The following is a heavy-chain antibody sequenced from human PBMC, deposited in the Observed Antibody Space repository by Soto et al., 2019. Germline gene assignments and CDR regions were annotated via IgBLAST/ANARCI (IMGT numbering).Heavy chain of an antibody. J-gene: IGHJ4*02. CDR2: ISGSGGRT. D-gene: IGHD3-16*01. CDR1: GITFRSYA. Sequence: EVQLLESGGGLLQPGGSLRLSCAASGITFRSYAMSWVRQSPGKGLEWVSAISGSGGRTYYADSVKGQFTISRDNAKNTHSLGLNSPRAEDTAVYYCAKGGEFYDIALSNWGQGTLVTVSS. CDR3: AKGGEFYDIALSN. V-gene: IGHV3-23*01.